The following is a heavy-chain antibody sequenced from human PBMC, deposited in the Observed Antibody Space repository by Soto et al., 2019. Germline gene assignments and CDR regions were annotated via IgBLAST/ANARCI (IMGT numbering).Heavy chain of an antibody. CDR3: AKGATGFYYMDV. D-gene: IGHD1-26*01. V-gene: IGHV3-30*18. CDR1: GFTFSSYG. Sequence: PGGSLRLSCAASGFTFSSYGMHGVRQAPGKGLEWVAVISYDGSDEYYADSVKGRFTISRDNSKNTLFLQMNSLRAEDTAVYFCAKGATGFYYMDVWGKGTTVTVSS. J-gene: IGHJ6*03. CDR2: ISYDGSDE.